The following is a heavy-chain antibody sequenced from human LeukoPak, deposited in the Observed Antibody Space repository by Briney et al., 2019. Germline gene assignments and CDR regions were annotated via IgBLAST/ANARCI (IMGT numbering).Heavy chain of an antibody. CDR3: ASGIAAAPDY. Sequence: SETLSRTCAVYGGSFSGYYWSWIRQPPGKGLEWIGEINHSGSTNYNPSLKSRVTISVDTSKNQFSLKLSSVTAADTAVYYCASGIAAAPDYWGQGTLVTVSS. V-gene: IGHV4-34*01. CDR1: GGSFSGYY. D-gene: IGHD6-13*01. CDR2: INHSGST. J-gene: IGHJ4*02.